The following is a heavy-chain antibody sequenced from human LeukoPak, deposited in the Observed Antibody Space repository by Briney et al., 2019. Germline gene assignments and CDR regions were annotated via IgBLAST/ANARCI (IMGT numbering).Heavy chain of an antibody. CDR1: GFTFSDYT. Sequence: GGSLRLSCAASGFTFSDYTMNWVRQAPGKGLEWVSSISSSSSYIYYADSVKGRFTISRDNAKNSLYVQMNSLRAEDTAVYYCARARTSYYGMDVWGQGTTVTVSS. V-gene: IGHV3-21*01. J-gene: IGHJ6*02. D-gene: IGHD3/OR15-3a*01. CDR2: ISSSSSYI. CDR3: ARARTSYYGMDV.